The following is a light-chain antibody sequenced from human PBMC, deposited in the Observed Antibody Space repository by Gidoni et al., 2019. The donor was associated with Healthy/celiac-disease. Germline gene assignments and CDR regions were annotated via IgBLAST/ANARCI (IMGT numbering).Light chain of an antibody. CDR1: QDISNY. Sequence: DIQMTQSPSALSASVGERVTSTCQASQDISNYLNWYQQKPGKAPKLLIYDASNLETGVPSRFSGSGSGTDFTFTISSLQPEDFATYYCQQYDNLSFTFGQXTRLEIK. CDR2: DAS. J-gene: IGKJ5*01. V-gene: IGKV1-33*01. CDR3: QQYDNLSFT.